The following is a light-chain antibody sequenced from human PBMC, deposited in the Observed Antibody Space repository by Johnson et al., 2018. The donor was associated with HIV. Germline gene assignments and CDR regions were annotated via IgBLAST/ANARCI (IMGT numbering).Light chain of an antibody. CDR2: DSY. CDR1: SSNIGNNY. Sequence: QSVLTQPPSVSAAPGQKVTISCSGSSSNIGNNYVSWYQQLPGTAPKLLIYDSYKRPSGIPDRFSGSKSGTSATLGITGLQTGDEADYYCGTWNSSLSGGPYVFGTGTKVTAL. J-gene: IGLJ1*01. CDR3: GTWNSSLSGGPYV. V-gene: IGLV1-51*01.